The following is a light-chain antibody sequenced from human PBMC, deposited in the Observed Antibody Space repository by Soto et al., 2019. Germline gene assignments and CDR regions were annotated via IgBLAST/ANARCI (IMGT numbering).Light chain of an antibody. J-gene: IGKJ2*01. CDR1: QSVSSY. CDR2: DAS. Sequence: EIVLTQSPATLSLSPGERATLSCTAGQSVSSYLAWYQQKPGQAPRLLIYDASNRATGIPARFSGSGSGTDFTLTISSLEPEDFAVYYCQQRSNWPPYTFGQGTKLEIK. CDR3: QQRSNWPPYT. V-gene: IGKV3-11*01.